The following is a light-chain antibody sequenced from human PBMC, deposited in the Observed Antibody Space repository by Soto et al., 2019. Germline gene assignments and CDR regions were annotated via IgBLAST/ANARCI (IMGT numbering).Light chain of an antibody. J-gene: IGKJ4*01. Sequence: VLTQSPGTLSLSPGERGTLSCRASQSISSNFVAWYQQKPGQAPRLLIYGASTRATGIPDRFSGSGSGTEFTLTISSLQSEDFAVYYCQHYNNWLGTFGGGTKVEIK. V-gene: IGKV3-15*01. CDR3: QHYNNWLGT. CDR2: GAS. CDR1: QSISSN.